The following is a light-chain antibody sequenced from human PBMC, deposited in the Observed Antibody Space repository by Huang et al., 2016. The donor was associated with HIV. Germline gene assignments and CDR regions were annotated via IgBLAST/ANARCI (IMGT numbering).Light chain of an antibody. CDR3: QQYGNSPLLT. CDR2: GAS. Sequence: EIVLTQSPGTLSLSPGERATLSCRASQSVSSSDLAWYQKKPGQAPRLLIYGASSRATGIPDRFSGSGSGTDFTLTISRLEPEDFAVYYCQQYGNSPLLTFGGGTKVEIK. J-gene: IGKJ4*01. V-gene: IGKV3-20*01. CDR1: QSVSSSD.